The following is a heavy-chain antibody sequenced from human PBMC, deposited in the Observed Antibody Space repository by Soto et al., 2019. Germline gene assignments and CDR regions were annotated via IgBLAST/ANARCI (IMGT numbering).Heavy chain of an antibody. V-gene: IGHV4-39*01. D-gene: IGHD6-6*01. CDR1: GGSISSSSYY. CDR2: IYYSGST. Sequence: PSETLSLTCTVSGGSISSSSYYWGWIRQPPGKGLEWIGSIYYSGSTYYNPSLKSRVTISVDTSKNQFSLKLSSVTAADTAVYYCARPRSYSSSSGEYGMGVWGQGTTVTVSS. CDR3: ARPRSYSSSSGEYGMGV. J-gene: IGHJ6*02.